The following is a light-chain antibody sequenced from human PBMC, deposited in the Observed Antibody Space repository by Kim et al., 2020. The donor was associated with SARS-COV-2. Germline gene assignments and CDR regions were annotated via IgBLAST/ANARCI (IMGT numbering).Light chain of an antibody. Sequence: SYELTQPPSVSVAPGETARITCGGNNIGTNHMHWYRQRPGQAPVLVIYYNSDRPSGIPERISGSNSGTTATLTISRVEAGDEADYYCQVWDSRSYFYVVFGGGTQLTVL. J-gene: IGLJ2*01. CDR2: YNS. V-gene: IGLV3-21*01. CDR1: NIGTNH. CDR3: QVWDSRSYFYVV.